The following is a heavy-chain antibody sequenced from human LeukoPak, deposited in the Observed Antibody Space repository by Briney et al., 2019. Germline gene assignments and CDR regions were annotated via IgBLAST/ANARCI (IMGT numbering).Heavy chain of an antibody. V-gene: IGHV4-59*11. J-gene: IGHJ4*02. CDR1: GGSISSHY. Sequence: SETLSLTCTVSGGSISSHYWRWIRQPPGKGLEWIGYIYYSGSTNYNPSLKSRVTISVDTSKNQFSLKLSSVTAADTAVYYCARGYNWNEGVIDYWGQGTLVTVSS. CDR2: IYYSGST. CDR3: ARGYNWNEGVIDY. D-gene: IGHD1-20*01.